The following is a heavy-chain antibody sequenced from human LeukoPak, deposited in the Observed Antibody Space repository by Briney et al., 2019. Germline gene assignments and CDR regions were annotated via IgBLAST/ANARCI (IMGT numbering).Heavy chain of an antibody. J-gene: IGHJ3*02. CDR1: GFTFSSYA. Sequence: GGSLRLSCAASGFTFSSYAMSWVRQAPGKGLEWVSTISGSGGSTYYADSVKGRFTISRDNSKNTPYLQMNSLRAEDTAVYYCAKYSGTWLVGSDFDIWGQGAMVTVSS. V-gene: IGHV3-23*01. CDR2: ISGSGGST. D-gene: IGHD6-19*01. CDR3: AKYSGTWLVGSDFDI.